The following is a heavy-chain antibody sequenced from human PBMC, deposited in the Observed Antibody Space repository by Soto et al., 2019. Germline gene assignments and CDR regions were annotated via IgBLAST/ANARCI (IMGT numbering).Heavy chain of an antibody. J-gene: IGHJ4*02. V-gene: IGHV3-23*01. CDR2: VSYNGGRT. D-gene: IGHD1-1*01. CDR1: GFTFSNCG. CDR3: AKDYWSTRYFDX. Sequence: WGSLRVSCAASGFTFSNCGMSWVRQDPGKGLEWVSSVSYNGGRTRYGDSVKVRFTISRDNSHNALYLQMLSLRADDPAIYYCAKDYWSTRYFDXWGKVTLVTVSX.